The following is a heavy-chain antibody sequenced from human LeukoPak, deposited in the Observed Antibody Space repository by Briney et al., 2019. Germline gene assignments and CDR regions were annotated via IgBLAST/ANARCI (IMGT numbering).Heavy chain of an antibody. Sequence: PSETLSLTCTVSGGSISSSSYYWGWIRQPPGKGLEWIGSIYYSGSTYYNPYLKSRVTISVDTSKNQFSLKLSSVTAADTAVYYCARGHDFWSDTPWVYYYYYYMDVWGKGTTVTVSS. V-gene: IGHV4-39*01. CDR2: IYYSGST. CDR3: ARGHDFWSDTPWVYYYYYYMDV. CDR1: GGSISSSSYY. J-gene: IGHJ6*03. D-gene: IGHD3-3*01.